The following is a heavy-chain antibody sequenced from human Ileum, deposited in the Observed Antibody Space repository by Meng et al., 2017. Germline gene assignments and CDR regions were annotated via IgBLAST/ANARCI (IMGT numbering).Heavy chain of an antibody. CDR1: GGSFSGYY. CDR3: SRTSYYDNSGYYPG. D-gene: IGHD3-22*01. V-gene: IGHV4-34*01. Sequence: QLQLQQVAAGLLKPSETLPLTCAGYGGSFSGYYWSWIRQPPGKGLEWIGEINHSGSTNYNPSLKSRVTISVDTSKNQFSLKLSSVTAADTAVYYCSRTSYYDNSGYYPGWGQGTLVTVSS. J-gene: IGHJ4*02. CDR2: INHSGST.